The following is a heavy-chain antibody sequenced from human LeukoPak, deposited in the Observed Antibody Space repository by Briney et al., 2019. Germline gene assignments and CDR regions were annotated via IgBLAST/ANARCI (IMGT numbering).Heavy chain of an antibody. D-gene: IGHD3-3*01. CDR1: GFIFTNYF. CDR2: IKHDGSEK. J-gene: IGHJ4*02. V-gene: IGHV3-7*01. Sequence: GGSLRLSCAASGFIFTNYFMSWVRQAPGKGLEWVASIKHDGSEKYYVDSVRGRFTISRDNTMNSLYLQMSSLRAEDTAVYYCATDRGWRTSGYYLYYFVYWGQGTLVTYSS. CDR3: ATDRGWRTSGYYLYYFVY.